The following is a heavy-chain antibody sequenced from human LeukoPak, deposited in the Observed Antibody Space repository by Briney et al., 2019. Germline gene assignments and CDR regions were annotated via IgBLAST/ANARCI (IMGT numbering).Heavy chain of an antibody. CDR2: ISSGSTYM. CDR1: GFTFSSYS. V-gene: IGHV3-21*01. CDR3: GRVGGRSVAAKGDAFDI. D-gene: IGHD6-6*01. Sequence: GGSLRLSCAASGFTFSSYSMNWVRQAPGKGLGWVSSISSGSTYMYYADSVKGRFTISRDNARNSMYLQMNSLRAEDTAMYYCGRVGGRSVAAKGDAFDIWGQGTMVTVSS. J-gene: IGHJ3*02.